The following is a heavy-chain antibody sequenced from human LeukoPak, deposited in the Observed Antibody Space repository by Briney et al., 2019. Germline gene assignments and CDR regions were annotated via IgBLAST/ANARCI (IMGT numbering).Heavy chain of an antibody. V-gene: IGHV1-58*02. J-gene: IGHJ5*02. CDR1: GFTFTSSA. CDR2: IVVGSGNT. D-gene: IGHD2-15*01. CDR3: AADGVVAHHNWFDP. Sequence: ASVKVSCKASGFTFTSSAMQWVLQARGQRLEWIGWIVVGSGNTNYAQKFQERVTITRDMSTSTAYMELSSLRSEDTAVYYCAADGVVAHHNWFDPWGQGTLVTVSS.